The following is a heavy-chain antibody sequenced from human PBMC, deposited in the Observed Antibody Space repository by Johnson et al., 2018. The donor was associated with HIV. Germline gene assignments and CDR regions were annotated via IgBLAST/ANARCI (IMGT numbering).Heavy chain of an antibody. V-gene: IGHV3-9*01. CDR3: ARDQIAAAGAFDI. Sequence: VESGGGLVKPGGSLRLSCAASGFTFSNYGMHWVRQAPGKGLEWVSVISWNSGSIGYADSVKGRFTISRDNAKNSLYLQMNSLRAEDTAVYYCARDQIAAAGAFDIWGQGTMVTVSS. D-gene: IGHD6-13*01. CDR1: GFTFSNYG. CDR2: ISWNSGSI. J-gene: IGHJ3*02.